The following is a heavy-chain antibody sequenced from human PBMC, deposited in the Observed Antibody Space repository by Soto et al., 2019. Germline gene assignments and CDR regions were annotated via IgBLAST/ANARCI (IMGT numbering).Heavy chain of an antibody. CDR1: GGSISSGGYS. J-gene: IGHJ3*02. CDR3: ARGRYSDFDI. CDR2: IYHSGST. V-gene: IGHV4-30-2*01. Sequence: SETLSLTCAVSGGSISSGGYSWSWIRQPPGKGLEWIGYIYHSGSTNYNPSLKSRVTISVDRSKNQFSLKLSSVTAADTAVYYCARGRYSDFDIWGQGTMVTVSS. D-gene: IGHD3-16*01.